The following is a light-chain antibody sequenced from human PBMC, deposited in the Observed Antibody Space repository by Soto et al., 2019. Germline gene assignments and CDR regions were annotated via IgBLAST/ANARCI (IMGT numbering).Light chain of an antibody. Sequence: IHMTHSPSILSASFGERVTMTCGASHSISSWLAWYQQKPGKSPNLLIHKASHLESGVPSRFSGSGSATEFTLTISSLQPDDFATYFSQQYNSHSRTSGKGTKVE. CDR3: QQYNSHSRT. CDR1: HSISSW. V-gene: IGKV1-5*03. J-gene: IGKJ1*01. CDR2: KAS.